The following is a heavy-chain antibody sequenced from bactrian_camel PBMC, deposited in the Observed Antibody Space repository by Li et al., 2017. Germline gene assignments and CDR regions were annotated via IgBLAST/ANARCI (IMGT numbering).Heavy chain of an antibody. CDR2: IYSDGRKI. D-gene: IGHD5*01. CDR3: ASALTDYGPGLFGY. Sequence: VQLVESGGGLVQPGGSLRLSCQASGVTFSSAGMSWVRQAPGKGLEWVSGIYSDGRKIYNGHSAKGRFTISRDTAKNTLYLEMNSLKSEDTALYFCASALTDYGPGLFGYWGQGTQVTVS. CDR1: GVTFSSAG. V-gene: IGHV3S7*01. J-gene: IGHJ6*01.